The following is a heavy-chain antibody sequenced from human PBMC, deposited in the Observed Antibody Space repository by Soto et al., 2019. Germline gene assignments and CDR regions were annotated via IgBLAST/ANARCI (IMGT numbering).Heavy chain of an antibody. Sequence: GGNLGLSCVASGFTFSPYGMNWVRQAPGKGLEWVSYISSSGSIIYYADSVRGRFTVSRDNAKSTLYLEMDGLRDEDTAVYYCARVLSTIFGVVTLIAFRGQRSLVTVSS. CDR3: ARVLSTIFGVVTLIAF. D-gene: IGHD3-3*01. V-gene: IGHV3-48*02. CDR1: GFTFSPYG. CDR2: ISSSGSII. J-gene: IGHJ1*01.